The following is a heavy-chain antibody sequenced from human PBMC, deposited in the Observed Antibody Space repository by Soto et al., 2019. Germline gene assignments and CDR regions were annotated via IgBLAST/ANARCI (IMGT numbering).Heavy chain of an antibody. CDR1: GFTFSSYA. V-gene: IGHV3-23*01. J-gene: IGHJ3*02. Sequence: LRLSCAASGFTFSSYAMSWVRQAPGKGLEWVSAISGSGSGKYYVDSVKGRFTISRDNAKNSLYLQMNSLRAEDTAVYYCARDGHYYGSGSYLSQKYDAFDIWGQRTTVTGSS. D-gene: IGHD3-10*01. CDR3: ARDGHYYGSGSYLSQKYDAFDI. CDR2: ISGSGSGK.